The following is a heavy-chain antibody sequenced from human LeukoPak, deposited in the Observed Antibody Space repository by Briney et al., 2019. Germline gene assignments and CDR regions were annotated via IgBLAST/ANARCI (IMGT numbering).Heavy chain of an antibody. CDR1: GGSFSNYF. CDR3: ARVCGSATGYRLCGFDI. D-gene: IGHD3-9*01. Sequence: SETLSLTCTVSGGSFSNYFWNWIRQPAGKGLEWLGRVDTSWNTNYNPSLKSRLTMSVDTSKNQFSLKVTSVTAADTSVYYCARVCGSATGYRLCGFDIWGQGTLVTVSS. V-gene: IGHV4-4*07. CDR2: VDTSWNT. J-gene: IGHJ4*02.